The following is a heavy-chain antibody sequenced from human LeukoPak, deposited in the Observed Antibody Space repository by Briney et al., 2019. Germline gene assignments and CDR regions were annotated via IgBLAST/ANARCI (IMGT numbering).Heavy chain of an antibody. J-gene: IGHJ5*02. Sequence: PSETLSLTCAVYGGSLSDYYWSWIRQPPGKGLEWIGYIYYSGSTNYNPSLKSRVTISVDTSKNQFSLKLSSVTAADTAVYYCASSSGWSFDPWGQGTLVTVSS. CDR2: IYYSGST. D-gene: IGHD6-19*01. V-gene: IGHV4-59*01. CDR1: GGSLSDYY. CDR3: ASSSGWSFDP.